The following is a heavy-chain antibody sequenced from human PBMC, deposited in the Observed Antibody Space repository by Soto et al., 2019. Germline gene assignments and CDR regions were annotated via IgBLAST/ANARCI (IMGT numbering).Heavy chain of an antibody. J-gene: IGHJ1*01. V-gene: IGHV3-23*01. CDR3: AKPHGYSSGWFGPEEYFQH. CDR1: GFTFSSYA. D-gene: IGHD6-19*01. CDR2: ISGSGGST. Sequence: GGSLRLSCAASGFTFSSYAMSWVRQAPGKGLEWVSAISGSGGSTYYADSVKGRFTISRDNSKNTLYLQMNSLRAEDTAVYYCAKPHGYSSGWFGPEEYFQHWGQGTLVTVSS.